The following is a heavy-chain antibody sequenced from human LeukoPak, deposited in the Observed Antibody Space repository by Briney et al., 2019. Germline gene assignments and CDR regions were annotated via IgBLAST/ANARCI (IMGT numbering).Heavy chain of an antibody. Sequence: PSETLSLTCTVSGGSISSYYWSWIRQPPGKGLEWIGYIYYSGSTNYNPSLKSRVTISVDTSKNQFSLKLSSVTAADTAVYYCARSIAAAGTSFEYWGQGTLVTVSS. V-gene: IGHV4-59*01. D-gene: IGHD6-13*01. CDR3: ARSIAAAGTSFEY. CDR2: IYYSGST. J-gene: IGHJ4*02. CDR1: GGSISSYY.